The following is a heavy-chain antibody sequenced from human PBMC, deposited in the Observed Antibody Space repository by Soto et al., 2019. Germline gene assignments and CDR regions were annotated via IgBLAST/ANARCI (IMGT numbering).Heavy chain of an antibody. V-gene: IGHV4-59*01. Sequence: PSETLSLTCTVSGGSISSYYWSWIRQPPGKGLEWIGYIYYSGSTNYNPSLKSRVTISVDTSKNQFSLKLSSVTAADTAVYYCALGGSYYYDSSGMYYFDYWGQGTLVTVSS. J-gene: IGHJ4*02. CDR2: IYYSGST. CDR1: GGSISSYY. D-gene: IGHD3-22*01. CDR3: ALGGSYYYDSSGMYYFDY.